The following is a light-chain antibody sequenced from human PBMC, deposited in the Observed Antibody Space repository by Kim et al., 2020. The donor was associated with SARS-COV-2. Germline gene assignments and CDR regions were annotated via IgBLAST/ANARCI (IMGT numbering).Light chain of an antibody. CDR1: QDIRND. V-gene: IGKV1-17*01. CDR2: GAS. Sequence: AAVGDRVTISGRASQDIRNDLGWYQQNPGRAPKRLIYGASSWQSGVPSRFSGSGSGTEFTLTISSVQPEDFATYFCLQHSTYPITFGQGTRLEIK. J-gene: IGKJ5*01. CDR3: LQHSTYPIT.